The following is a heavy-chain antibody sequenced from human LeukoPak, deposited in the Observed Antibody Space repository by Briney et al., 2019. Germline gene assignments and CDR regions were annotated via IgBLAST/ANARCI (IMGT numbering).Heavy chain of an antibody. V-gene: IGHV1-2*02. Sequence: ASVKVSCKASGYTFTDYYMHWVRQAPGQGLEWMGWINPNSGGTNYAQKFQGRVTMTRDTSISTAYMELSRLRSDDTAVYYCARVKDRISMVRGVLSPQNYHYYYMDVWGKGTTVTVSS. D-gene: IGHD3-10*01. J-gene: IGHJ6*03. CDR3: ARVKDRISMVRGVLSPQNYHYYYMDV. CDR2: INPNSGGT. CDR1: GYTFTDYY.